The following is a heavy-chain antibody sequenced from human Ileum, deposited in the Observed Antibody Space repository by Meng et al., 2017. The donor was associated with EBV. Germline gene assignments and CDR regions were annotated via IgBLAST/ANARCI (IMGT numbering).Heavy chain of an antibody. CDR2: SNYAGST. J-gene: IGHJ4*02. Sequence: QGQHQQWGAGRVKSSETLSLTCAVYGGSFSGYYWTWIRQAPGRGLEWIGESNYAGSTNYNPSLKSRVTISVDTSKKQFSLNLTSVTAADTAVYYCARVMRRVNYNSGWYAKFWGQGNLVTVSS. CDR3: ARVMRRVNYNSGWYAKF. CDR1: GGSFSGYY. V-gene: IGHV4-34*01. D-gene: IGHD6-19*01.